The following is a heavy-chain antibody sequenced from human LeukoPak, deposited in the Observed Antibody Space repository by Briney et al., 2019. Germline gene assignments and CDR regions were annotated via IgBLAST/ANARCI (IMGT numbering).Heavy chain of an antibody. CDR3: ASEVGDY. CDR1: GGSISSGGYS. CDR2: IYHSGST. V-gene: IGHV4-30-2*01. Sequence: PSQTLSLTCAVSGGSISSGGYSWSWIRQPPGKGLEWIGYIYHSGSTYYNPSLKSRVTISVDTSKNQFSLKLSSVTAADTAVYYCASEVGDYWGQGTLVTVSS. D-gene: IGHD1-26*01. J-gene: IGHJ4*02.